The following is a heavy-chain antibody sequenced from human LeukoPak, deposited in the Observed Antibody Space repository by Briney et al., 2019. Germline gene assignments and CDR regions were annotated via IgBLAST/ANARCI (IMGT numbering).Heavy chain of an antibody. Sequence: SETLSLTCTVSGGSFSSSNYEWGWIRQPPGKGLEWIGKIYYSGSTYYNPSLKSRVTISVDTSKNHFSLKLNSVTAADTAVYYCVSGYIWGSYRYTVDYWGQGTLVTVSS. CDR2: IYYSGST. CDR1: GGSFSSSNYE. J-gene: IGHJ4*02. D-gene: IGHD3-16*02. CDR3: VSGYIWGSYRYTVDY. V-gene: IGHV4-39*02.